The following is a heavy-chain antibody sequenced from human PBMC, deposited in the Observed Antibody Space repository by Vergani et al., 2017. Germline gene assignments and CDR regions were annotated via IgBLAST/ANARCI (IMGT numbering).Heavy chain of an antibody. J-gene: IGHJ4*02. V-gene: IGHV4-30-4*01. CDR2: IYYSGST. CDR1: GGPFSRADYY. Sequence: VQLLESGPGLVKPSQTLSLTCPASGGPFSRADYYWSWIPHPPGNGLGWIGYIYYSGSTYYNPSLKSRVAISVDTSKTQFSLKLSSVTAAATAVYYCDRESLYCSGGSCYSNYFDYWGQGTLVTVSS. CDR3: DRESLYCSGGSCYSNYFDY. D-gene: IGHD2-15*01.